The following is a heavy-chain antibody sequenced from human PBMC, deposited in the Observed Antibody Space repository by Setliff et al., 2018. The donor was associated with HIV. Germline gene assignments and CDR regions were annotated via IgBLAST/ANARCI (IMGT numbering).Heavy chain of an antibody. CDR1: GGSIISGSNY. D-gene: IGHD6-13*01. CDR3: VRGPHTSSWYGGYAFDI. J-gene: IGHJ3*02. V-gene: IGHV4-61*02. Sequence: SETLSLTRTVSGGSIISGSNYWSWIRQPAGKGLEWIGRIYTSGSTNYNPSLKSRVTMSVDTSKNQFSLNLNSVTAADTAVYYCVRGPHTSSWYGGYAFDIWGQGTMVTVSS. CDR2: IYTSGST.